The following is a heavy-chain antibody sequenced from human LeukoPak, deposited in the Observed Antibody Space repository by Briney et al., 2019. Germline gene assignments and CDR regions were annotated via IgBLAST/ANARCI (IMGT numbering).Heavy chain of an antibody. J-gene: IGHJ4*02. D-gene: IGHD1-26*01. CDR1: GFTFSNAW. Sequence: GGSLRLSCAASGFTFSNAWMNWVRQAPGKGLEWVGRIKSKTDGGTKDYAAPVKGSFTISRDDSKNTLYLQMNSLKTEDTAVYYCTTDPYIVGATIDYWGQGTLVTVSS. CDR2: IKSKTDGGTK. V-gene: IGHV3-15*07. CDR3: TTDPYIVGATIDY.